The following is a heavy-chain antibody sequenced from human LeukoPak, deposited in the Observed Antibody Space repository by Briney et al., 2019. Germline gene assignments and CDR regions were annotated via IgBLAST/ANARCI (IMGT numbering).Heavy chain of an antibody. CDR2: ISGSGGST. V-gene: IGHV3-23*01. Sequence: PPGGSLRLSCAASGFTFSSYAMSWVRQAPGKGLEWVSAISGSGGSTYYADSVKGRFTISRDNSKNTLYLQMNSLRTEGTAVYYCAKDLAYYDSSGYPVDPFDYWGQGTLVTVS. CDR3: AKDLAYYDSSGYPVDPFDY. D-gene: IGHD3-22*01. J-gene: IGHJ4*02. CDR1: GFTFSSYA.